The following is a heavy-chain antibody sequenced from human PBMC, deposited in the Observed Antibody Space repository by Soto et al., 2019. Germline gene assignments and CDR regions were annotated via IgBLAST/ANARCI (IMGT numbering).Heavy chain of an antibody. D-gene: IGHD6-13*01. V-gene: IGHV1-69*06. CDR1: GYTFSSYA. CDR3: ARTGGKYSSSWKNWFDP. CDR2: IIPIFGTA. J-gene: IGHJ5*02. Sequence: GASVKVSCKASGYTFSSYAISWVRQAPGQGLEWMGGIIPIFGTANYAQKFQGRVTITADKSTSTAYMELSSLRSEDTAVYYCARTGGKYSSSWKNWFDPWGQGTLVTVSS.